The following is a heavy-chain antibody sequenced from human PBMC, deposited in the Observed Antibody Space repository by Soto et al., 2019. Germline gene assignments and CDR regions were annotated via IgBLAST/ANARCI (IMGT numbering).Heavy chain of an antibody. CDR3: ARENLINSYFDY. V-gene: IGHV3-23*01. J-gene: IGHJ4*02. Sequence: GSLRLSCAASGFSFSSLAMSWVRQAPGKGLEWVSSISGRGVDTLYADSVKGRFTISRDNSKHTLYLQMNSLRAEDTAVYYCARENLINSYFDYWAQGTPVTVSS. CDR1: GFSFSSLA. CDR2: ISGRGVDT. D-gene: IGHD3-10*01.